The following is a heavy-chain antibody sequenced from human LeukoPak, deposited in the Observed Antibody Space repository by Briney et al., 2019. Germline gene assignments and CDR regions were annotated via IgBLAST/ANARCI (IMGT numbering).Heavy chain of an antibody. D-gene: IGHD3-10*01. CDR1: GGSISSYY. V-gene: IGHV4-59*08. Sequence: PSETLSLTCTVSGGSISSYYWSWIRQPPGKGLEWIGYIYYSGSTNYNPSLKSRVTISVDTSKNQFSLEMNSVTAADTAVYYCARHNLWSTYYFDDWGQGTLVTVSS. J-gene: IGHJ4*02. CDR2: IYYSGST. CDR3: ARHNLWSTYYFDD.